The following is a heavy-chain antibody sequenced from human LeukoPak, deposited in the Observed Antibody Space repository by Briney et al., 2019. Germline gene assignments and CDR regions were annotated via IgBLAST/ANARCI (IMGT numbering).Heavy chain of an antibody. V-gene: IGHV1-2*02. J-gene: IGHJ4*02. CDR1: GYTFTGYY. D-gene: IGHD4-17*01. Sequence: GASVKVSCKASGYTFTGYYMHWVRQAPGQGLEWVGWINPNSGGTNYAQKFQGRVTMTRDTSISTAYMELSRLRSDDTAVYYCARDLHDYGDYALRWGQGTLVTVSS. CDR3: ARDLHDYGDYALR. CDR2: INPNSGGT.